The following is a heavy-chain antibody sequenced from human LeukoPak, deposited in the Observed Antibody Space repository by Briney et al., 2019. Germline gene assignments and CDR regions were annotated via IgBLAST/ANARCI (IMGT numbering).Heavy chain of an antibody. CDR3: ARVTIFGVVITLPDY. CDR2: ISAYNGNT. D-gene: IGHD3-3*01. V-gene: IGHV1-18*01. CDR1: GYTFTSYG. J-gene: IGHJ4*02. Sequence: VASVKVSCKASGYTFTSYGIRWVRQAPGQGLEWMGWISAYNGNTNYAQKLQGRVTMTTDTSTSTAYMELRSLRSDDTAVYYCARVTIFGVVITLPDYWGQGTLVTVSS.